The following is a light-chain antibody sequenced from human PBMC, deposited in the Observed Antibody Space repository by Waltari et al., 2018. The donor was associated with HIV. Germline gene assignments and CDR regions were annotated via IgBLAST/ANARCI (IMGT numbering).Light chain of an antibody. CDR3: QAWDNSTASYV. V-gene: IGLV3-1*01. J-gene: IGLJ1*01. CDR2: LDN. CDR1: SLGGSY. Sequence: SYELTQPPSVSVSPGQTASIACAGASLGGSYATCYQQKPGQSTVLVIFLDNRRSSGIPELSAGSNSGNTATLTITGTQAVDDADYFCQAWDNSTASYVFAIGTKLTVL.